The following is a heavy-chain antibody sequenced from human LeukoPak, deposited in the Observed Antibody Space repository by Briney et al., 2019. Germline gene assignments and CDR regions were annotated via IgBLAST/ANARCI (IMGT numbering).Heavy chain of an antibody. CDR1: GGSISSYY. D-gene: IGHD1-26*01. CDR3: AGVGYSGSYYTFDY. CDR2: IYYSGST. V-gene: IGHV4-59*01. J-gene: IGHJ4*02. Sequence: SETLSLTCTVSGGSISSYYGSLIRQPPGKGLEGIGHIYYSGSTNYNPSLKRRVTISVATSKTQFSLKLSSVTAEDTAVYYCAGVGYSGSYYTFDYWGQGTLVTVS.